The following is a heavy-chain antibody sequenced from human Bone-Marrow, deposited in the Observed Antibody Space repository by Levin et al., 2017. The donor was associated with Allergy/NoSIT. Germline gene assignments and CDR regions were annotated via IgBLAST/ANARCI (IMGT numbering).Heavy chain of an antibody. CDR3: ARDNYDTPGELDY. D-gene: IGHD3-3*01. CDR1: GFVVSRNH. Sequence: PGGSLRLSCAASGFVVSRNHMSWVRQAPGKGLEWLSVTYSGGSTYYRDSVKGRFTISRDNFKNTLYLQMNGLRPEDTAIYYCARDNYDTPGELDYWGQGTLVTVS. J-gene: IGHJ4*02. V-gene: IGHV3-53*01. CDR2: TYSGGST.